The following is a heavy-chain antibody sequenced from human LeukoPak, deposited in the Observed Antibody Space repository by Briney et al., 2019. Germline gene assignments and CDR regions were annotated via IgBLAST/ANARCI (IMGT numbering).Heavy chain of an antibody. V-gene: IGHV3-64D*06. CDR1: GFTFSDCA. D-gene: IGHD3-22*01. CDR3: VKDSDYYDSSGYKPLDYYFDY. J-gene: IGHJ4*02. Sequence: PGGALRLSCSAPGFTFSDCAMHWVRQALGEGLEYVSAITTNGNSTYYADSVKGRFTISRANSKNTLYFQMSSLRAEDTAVYYCVKDSDYYDSSGYKPLDYYFDYWGQGALVTVSS. CDR2: ITTNGNST.